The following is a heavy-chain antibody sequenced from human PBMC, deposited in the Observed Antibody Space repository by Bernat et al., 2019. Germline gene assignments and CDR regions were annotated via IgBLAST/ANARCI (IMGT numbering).Heavy chain of an antibody. V-gene: IGHV3-53*01. CDR1: GFTVSSNY. Sequence: EVQLVESGGGLIQLGGSLRLSCAASGFTVSSNYMSWVRQAPGKGLEWVSVIYSGGSTYYADSVKGRFTISRDNSKNTLYLQMNSLRAEDTAVYYCASSTAPNDFWSGYYYYYMDVWGKGTTVTVSS. J-gene: IGHJ6*03. CDR2: IYSGGST. D-gene: IGHD3-3*01. CDR3: ASSTAPNDFWSGYYYYYMDV.